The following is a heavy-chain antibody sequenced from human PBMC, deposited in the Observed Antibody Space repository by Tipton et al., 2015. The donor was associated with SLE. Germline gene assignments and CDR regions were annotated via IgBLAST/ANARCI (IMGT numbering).Heavy chain of an antibody. J-gene: IGHJ3*02. CDR1: GGSISRSNFY. V-gene: IGHV4-39*07. CDR3: ARDRDIVLEPVPIPPAFDI. D-gene: IGHD2-8*02. CDR2: FYYGKST. Sequence: TLSLTCTVSGGSISRSNFYWAWIRQPPGKGLEWIGSFYYGKSTFYNPSLKSRVSISVDTSTNRLFLHLTSVTAADAAVYFCARDRDIVLEPVPIPPAFDIWGQGKTVTVSS.